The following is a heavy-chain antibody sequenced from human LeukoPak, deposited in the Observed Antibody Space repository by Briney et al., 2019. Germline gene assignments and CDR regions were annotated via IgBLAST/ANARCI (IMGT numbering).Heavy chain of an antibody. CDR2: IYNSGST. V-gene: IGHV4-59*01. CDR1: GGSISTGY. D-gene: IGHD3/OR15-3a*01. Sequence: SETLSLTCTVSGGSISTGYWSWIRQPPGKGLERIGYIYNSGSTNYNPSLKSRVTISVDTSKNQFSLKLSSVTAADTAVYYCARGRRLFMIFGGSFDPWGQGTLVTVSS. J-gene: IGHJ5*02. CDR3: ARGRRLFMIFGGSFDP.